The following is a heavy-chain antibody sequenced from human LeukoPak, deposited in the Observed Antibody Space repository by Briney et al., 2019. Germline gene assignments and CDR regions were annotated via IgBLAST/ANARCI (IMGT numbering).Heavy chain of an antibody. CDR1: GYDFTTYA. CDR3: ARGKGTELTDSSGWRYYFDY. J-gene: IGHJ4*02. D-gene: IGHD6-19*01. V-gene: IGHV1-3*03. Sequence: GASVKVSCKASGYDFTTYAVQWVRQAPGQRLEWRGWIDAVNGRTKYSQDFQGRVTITRDTSASIAYMELSSLRSDDMAVYYCARGKGTELTDSSGWRYYFDYWGQGTLVTVSS. CDR2: IDAVNGRT.